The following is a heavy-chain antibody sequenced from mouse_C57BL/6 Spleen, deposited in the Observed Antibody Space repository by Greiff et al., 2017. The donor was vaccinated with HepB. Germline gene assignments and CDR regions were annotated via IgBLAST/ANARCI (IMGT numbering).Heavy chain of an antibody. CDR1: GYTFTSYW. CDR2: IDPSDSYP. J-gene: IGHJ2*01. D-gene: IGHD1-1*01. V-gene: IGHV1-50*01. Sequence: QVQLQQPGAELVKPGASVKLSCKASGYTFTSYWMQWVKQRPGQGLEWIGEIDPSDSYPNSNQKFKGKATLTVDTSSSTAYMQLSSLTSEDSAVYYCARQGSNYFDYWGQSTTLTVSS. CDR3: ARQGSNYFDY.